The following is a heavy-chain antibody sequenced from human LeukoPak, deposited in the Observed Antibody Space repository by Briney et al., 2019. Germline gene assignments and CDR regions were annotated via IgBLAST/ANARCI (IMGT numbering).Heavy chain of an antibody. Sequence: ASAKVSCKASGYTFTGYYMHWVRQAPGQGLEWMGWINPNSGGTNYAQKFQGRVTMTWDTSISTAYMELSRLRSDDTAVYYCARDFCSTSCYTYWFDPWGQGTLVTVSS. CDR3: ARDFCSTSCYTYWFDP. V-gene: IGHV1-2*02. D-gene: IGHD2-2*02. CDR1: GYTFTGYY. J-gene: IGHJ5*02. CDR2: INPNSGGT.